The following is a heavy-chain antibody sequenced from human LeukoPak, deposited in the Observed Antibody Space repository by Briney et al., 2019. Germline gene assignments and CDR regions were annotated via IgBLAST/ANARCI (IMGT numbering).Heavy chain of an antibody. CDR2: IRSKANSYAT. J-gene: IGHJ4*02. V-gene: IGHV3-73*01. D-gene: IGHD4-17*01. CDR1: GFTFSGSA. CDR3: TTRGMTTVTARDY. Sequence: PGGSLRLSCAASGFTFSGSAMHWVRRASGKGLEWVGRIRSKANSYATAYAASVKGRFTISRDDSKNTAYLQMNSLKTEDTAVYYCTTRGMTTVTARDYWGQGTLVTVSS.